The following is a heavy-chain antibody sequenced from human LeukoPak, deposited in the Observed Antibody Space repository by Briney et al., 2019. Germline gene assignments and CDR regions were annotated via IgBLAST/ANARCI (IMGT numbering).Heavy chain of an antibody. Sequence: SETLSLTCTVSGGSISSSSYYWGWIRQLPGTGLEWIGSIYYSGSTYYNPSLKSRVTISVDTSKNQFSLKLSSVTAADTAVYYCASGYSYGADYWGQGTLVTVSS. CDR1: GGSISSSSYY. D-gene: IGHD5-18*01. J-gene: IGHJ4*02. CDR2: IYYSGST. CDR3: ASGYSYGADY. V-gene: IGHV4-39*01.